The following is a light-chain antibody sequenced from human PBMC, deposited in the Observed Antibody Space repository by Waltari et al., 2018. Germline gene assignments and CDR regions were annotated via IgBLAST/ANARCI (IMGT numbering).Light chain of an antibody. V-gene: IGKV3-20*01. CDR3: QKYDFLPAT. CDR1: QGVGRY. CDR2: HSS. J-gene: IGKJ1*01. Sequence: DIVLTQSPGTLSLSPGERATLSCRASQGVGRYLAWYQQRPGQAPSLLLYHSSIRATVIPDRFSGRWFATYFSLTISRQEPEDFAVYYCQKYDFLPATFGQGTTVEIK.